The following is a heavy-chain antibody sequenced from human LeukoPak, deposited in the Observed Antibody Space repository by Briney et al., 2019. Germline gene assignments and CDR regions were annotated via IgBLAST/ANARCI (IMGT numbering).Heavy chain of an antibody. CDR3: ARDQGYDSSGYWSDC. V-gene: IGHV3-9*01. CDR1: GFSFEEYS. Sequence: QAGGSLRLSCAASGFSFEEYSIHWVRQGPGKGLEWVSGINFDSVTIAYVDSVKGRFTISRDSAKNSVYLQMNSLRAEDTAVYYCARDQGYDSSGYWSDCWGQGTLVTVSS. J-gene: IGHJ4*02. CDR2: INFDSVTI. D-gene: IGHD3-22*01.